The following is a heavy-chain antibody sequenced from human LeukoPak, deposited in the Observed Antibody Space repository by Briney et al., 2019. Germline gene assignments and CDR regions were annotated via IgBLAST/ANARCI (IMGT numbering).Heavy chain of an antibody. CDR2: IIPIFGTA. D-gene: IGHD2/OR15-2a*01. CDR3: ARGNLHDPTTYYFDY. V-gene: IGHV1-69*13. CDR1: GGTFSSYA. Sequence: ASVKVSCKASGGTFSSYAISWVRQAPGQGLEWMGGIIPIFGTANYAQKFQGRVTITADESTSTAYMELSSLRSEDTAVYYCARGNLHDPTTYYFDYWGRGTLVTVSS. J-gene: IGHJ4*02.